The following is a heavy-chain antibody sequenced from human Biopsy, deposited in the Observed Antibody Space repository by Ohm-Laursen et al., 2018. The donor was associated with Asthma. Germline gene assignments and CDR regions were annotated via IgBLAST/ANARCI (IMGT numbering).Heavy chain of an antibody. CDR3: TTRPRAANQLDP. J-gene: IGHJ5*02. CDR2: IKSKTDGGTT. CDR1: GFSFSDYY. D-gene: IGHD2-15*01. Sequence: SLRLSCAASGFSFSDYYMTWMRQAPGKGLEWVGRIKSKTDGGTTDYAAPVKGRFTISRDDSKNTLYLQMNSLKTEDTAVYYCTTRPRAANQLDPWGQGTLVTVSS. V-gene: IGHV3-15*01.